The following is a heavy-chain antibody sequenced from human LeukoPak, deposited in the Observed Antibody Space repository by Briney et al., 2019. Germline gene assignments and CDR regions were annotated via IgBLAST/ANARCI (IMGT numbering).Heavy chain of an antibody. J-gene: IGHJ4*02. V-gene: IGHV4-39*01. D-gene: IGHD3-3*01. CDR1: GGSISSSSYY. Sequence: PSETLSLTCTVSGGSISSSSYYWGWIRQPPGKGLEWIGSIYDSGSTYYNPSLKSRVTISVDTSKNQFSLKLSSVTAADTAVYYCASLGVVHAYWGQGTLVTVSS. CDR3: ASLGVVHAY. CDR2: IYDSGST.